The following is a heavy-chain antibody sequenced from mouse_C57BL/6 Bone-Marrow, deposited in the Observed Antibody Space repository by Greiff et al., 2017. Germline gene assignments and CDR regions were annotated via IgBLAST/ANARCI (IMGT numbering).Heavy chain of an antibody. CDR2: IHPNSGST. J-gene: IGHJ4*01. Sequence: QVQLQQPGAELVKPGASVKLSCKASGYTFTSYWMHWVKQRPGQGLEWIGMIHPNSGSTNYNEKFTSKATLTVDKSSSTAYMQLSSLTSEDSAVYYCARLGGYYVYYYAMDYWGQGTSVTVSS. CDR1: GYTFTSYW. D-gene: IGHD2-3*01. V-gene: IGHV1-64*01. CDR3: ARLGGYYVYYYAMDY.